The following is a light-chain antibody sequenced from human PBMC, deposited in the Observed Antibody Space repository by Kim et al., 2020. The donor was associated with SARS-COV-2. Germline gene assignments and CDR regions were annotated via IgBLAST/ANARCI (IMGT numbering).Light chain of an antibody. Sequence: GKPVTIYCCRRSGSIASNYVQWYQQRPGSAPTTVIYEYNTRPSGVPDRFSGSSDSSSNSASLTISGLKTEDEADYYCQSYDSSNQVFGGGTQLTVL. J-gene: IGLJ3*02. CDR3: QSYDSSNQV. CDR2: EYN. CDR1: SGSIASNY. V-gene: IGLV6-57*03.